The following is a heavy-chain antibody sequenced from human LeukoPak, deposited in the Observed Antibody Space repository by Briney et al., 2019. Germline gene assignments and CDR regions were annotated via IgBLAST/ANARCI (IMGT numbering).Heavy chain of an antibody. V-gene: IGHV5-51*01. CDR3: ATGGYSYGYAEYFQH. J-gene: IGHJ1*01. CDR2: IYPGDSDT. Sequence: GESLKISCKGSGSSFTSYWIGWVRQMPGKGLEWMGIIYPGDSDTRYSPSFQGQVTISADKSISTAYLQWSSLKASDTAMYYCATGGYSYGYAEYFQHWGQGTLVTVSS. CDR1: GSSFTSYW. D-gene: IGHD5-18*01.